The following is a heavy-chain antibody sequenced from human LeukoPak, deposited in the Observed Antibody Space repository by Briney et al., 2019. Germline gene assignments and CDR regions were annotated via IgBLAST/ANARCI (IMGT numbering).Heavy chain of an antibody. CDR1: GYTLTELS. V-gene: IGHV1-24*01. J-gene: IGHJ6*02. D-gene: IGHD3-3*01. Sequence: ASVKVSCTVSGYTLTELSMHWVRQAPGKGLEWMGGFDPEDGETIYAQKFQGRVTMTEDTSTDTAYMELSSLRSEDTAVYYCATRLITIFGVVAYYYYGMDVWGQGTTVTVSS. CDR3: ATRLITIFGVVAYYYYGMDV. CDR2: FDPEDGET.